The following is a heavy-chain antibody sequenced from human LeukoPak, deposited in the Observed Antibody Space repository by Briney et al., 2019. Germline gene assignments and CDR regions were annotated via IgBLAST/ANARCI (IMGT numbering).Heavy chain of an antibody. CDR2: IVEDGSQK. D-gene: IGHD2-21*02. Sequence: GRSLRLSCAASGFTFSSYAMHWVRQAPGKGLEWVASIVEDGSQKYYVDSVKGRFTISRDNAKNSLYLQMNSLEAEDTAVYYCARDVIGGDTLDSWGQGTLVTVSS. CDR3: ARDVIGGDTLDS. CDR1: GFTFSSYA. J-gene: IGHJ4*02. V-gene: IGHV3-7*01.